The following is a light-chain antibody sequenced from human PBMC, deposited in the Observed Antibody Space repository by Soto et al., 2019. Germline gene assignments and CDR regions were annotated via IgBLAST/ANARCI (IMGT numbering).Light chain of an antibody. V-gene: IGKV3-15*01. Sequence: EIVMTQSPATLSVSPGERATLSCRASQSVSSNLAWYQQKPGQAPRLLIYGASTRATGIPARFGGSGSGTDFTLIINRLEPEDVAIYYCQQYGGSPRITFGQGTRLEI. CDR3: QQYGGSPRIT. CDR1: QSVSSN. CDR2: GAS. J-gene: IGKJ5*01.